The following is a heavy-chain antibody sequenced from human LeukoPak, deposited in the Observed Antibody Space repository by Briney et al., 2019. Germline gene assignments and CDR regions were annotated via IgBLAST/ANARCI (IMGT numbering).Heavy chain of an antibody. Sequence: GGSLRLSCAASGFTFSSYWMSWVRQAPGKGLERGANIKQDGSEKYYVDSVKGRFTISRDNAKNSLYLQMNSLRAEDTAVYYCAELGITMIGGVWGKGTTVTISS. CDR2: IKQDGSEK. CDR1: GFTFSSYW. D-gene: IGHD3-10*02. CDR3: AELGITMIGGV. J-gene: IGHJ6*04. V-gene: IGHV3-7*01.